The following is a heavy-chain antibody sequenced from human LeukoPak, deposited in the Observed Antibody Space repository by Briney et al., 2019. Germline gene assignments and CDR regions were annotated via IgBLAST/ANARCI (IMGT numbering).Heavy chain of an antibody. D-gene: IGHD3-3*01. CDR3: ARAPYYDFWSGRDAFDI. J-gene: IGHJ3*02. CDR1: GGSISSYY. CDR2: IYYSGST. Sequence: SETLSLTCTFSGGSISSYYWSWIRQPPGKGLEWIGYIYYSGSTNYNPSLKSRVTISVDTSKNQFSLKLSSVTAADTAVYYCARAPYYDFWSGRDAFDIWGQGTMVTVSS. V-gene: IGHV4-59*01.